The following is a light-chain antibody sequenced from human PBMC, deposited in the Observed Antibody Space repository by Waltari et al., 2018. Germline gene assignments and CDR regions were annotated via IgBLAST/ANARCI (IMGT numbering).Light chain of an antibody. Sequence: QSVLTQPPSVSAAPGQKVTISCSGSSSNIGNNHVFWYQHLPGAAPKLIIYENSLQPSGIPDRFSGSKSGTSATLDITGLQTGDEAAYYCGTWDNSLSGKVFGGGTKLTVL. V-gene: IGLV1-51*01. CDR3: GTWDNSLSGKV. CDR2: ENS. J-gene: IGLJ2*01. CDR1: SSNIGNNH.